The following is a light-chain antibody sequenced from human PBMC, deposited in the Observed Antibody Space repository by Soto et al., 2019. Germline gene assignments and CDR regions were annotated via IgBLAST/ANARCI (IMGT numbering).Light chain of an antibody. V-gene: IGKV3D-20*02. Sequence: EIVMTQSPATLSVSPGERATLSCRASQSVSNNYLAWYQQKPGQAPRLLIYGASNRATGIPARFSGSGSGTDFTLTISSLEPEDFAVYYCQQRSDWPPYTFGQGTKVDIK. CDR1: QSVSNNY. CDR3: QQRSDWPPYT. CDR2: GAS. J-gene: IGKJ2*01.